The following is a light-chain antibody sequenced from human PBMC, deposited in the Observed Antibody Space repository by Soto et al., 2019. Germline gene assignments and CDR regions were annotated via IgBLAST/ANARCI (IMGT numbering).Light chain of an antibody. CDR2: AAS. Sequence: AIRMTQAPSSLSASTGERVTITFRASQGISSYLAWYQQKPGRAPKLLIYAASTLQSGVPSRFSGSGSGTEFTLTITSLQPEDFATYYCQQLNSFPITFGQGTRLEIK. CDR3: QQLNSFPIT. CDR1: QGISSY. V-gene: IGKV1-8*01. J-gene: IGKJ5*01.